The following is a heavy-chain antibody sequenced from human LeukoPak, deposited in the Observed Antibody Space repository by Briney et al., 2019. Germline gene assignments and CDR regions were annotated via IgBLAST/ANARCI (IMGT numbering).Heavy chain of an antibody. J-gene: IGHJ4*02. V-gene: IGHV4-38-2*02. CDR2: IYHSGST. Sequence: TSETLSLTCTVSGYSISSGYYWGWIRQPPGKGLEWIGSIYHSGSTSYNPSLKSRVTISVDTSKNQFSLKLSSVTAADTAVYYCAKGVDTANPGVDYWGQGTLVTVSS. D-gene: IGHD5-18*01. CDR1: GYSISSGYY. CDR3: AKGVDTANPGVDY.